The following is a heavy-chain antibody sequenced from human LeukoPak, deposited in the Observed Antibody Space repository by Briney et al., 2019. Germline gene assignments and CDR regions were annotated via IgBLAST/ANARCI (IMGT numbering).Heavy chain of an antibody. D-gene: IGHD3-22*01. CDR3: ARAWSPEYYYDSSGYDDAFDI. Sequence: GASVKVSCKASGYTFTGYYMHWVRQAPGQGLEWMGWLNPNSGGTNYAQKFQGRVTMTRDTSISTAYMELSRLRSDDTAVYYCARAWSPEYYYDSSGYDDAFDIWGQGTMVTVSS. J-gene: IGHJ3*02. CDR2: LNPNSGGT. V-gene: IGHV1-2*02. CDR1: GYTFTGYY.